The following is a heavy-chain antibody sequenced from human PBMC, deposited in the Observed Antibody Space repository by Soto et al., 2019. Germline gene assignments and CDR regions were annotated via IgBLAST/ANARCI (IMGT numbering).Heavy chain of an antibody. CDR1: GGSISSGDYY. Sequence: PSETLSLTCTVSGGSISSGDYYWSWIRQPPGKGLEWIGYIYYSGSTYYNPSLKSRVTISVDTSKNQFSLKLSSVTAADTAVYYCAREAFYGSGSSNYWGQGTLVTVSS. CDR2: IYYSGST. J-gene: IGHJ4*02. V-gene: IGHV4-30-4*01. D-gene: IGHD3-10*01. CDR3: AREAFYGSGSSNY.